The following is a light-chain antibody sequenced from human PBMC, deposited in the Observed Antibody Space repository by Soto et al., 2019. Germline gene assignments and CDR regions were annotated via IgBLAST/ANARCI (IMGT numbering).Light chain of an antibody. J-gene: IGLJ2*01. V-gene: IGLV1-44*01. Sequence: QTVVTQPPSASGTPGQRVTISCSGSSSNIGSNTVNLYQQLPGTAPKLLIYSNNQRPSGVPDRFSGSKSGTSASLAISGLQSEDEADYYCAACDYSLNGPVFVGGTKVTVL. CDR1: SSNIGSNT. CDR2: SNN. CDR3: AACDYSLNGPV.